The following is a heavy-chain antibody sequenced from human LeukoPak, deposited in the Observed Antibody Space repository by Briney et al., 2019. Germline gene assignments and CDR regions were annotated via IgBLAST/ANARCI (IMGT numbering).Heavy chain of an antibody. CDR2: ISDSGST. V-gene: IGHV4-59*01. CDR1: GDSIINYY. D-gene: IGHD3-22*01. Sequence: SETLSLTCTVSGDSIINYYWNWIRQPPGKGLEWIGYISDSGSTNYNPSLMSRVTISVDTSKNQFSLKLNSVTAADTAVYYCARQAYDSIVFYDDWGQGTLVTVSS. J-gene: IGHJ4*02. CDR3: ARQAYDSIVFYDD.